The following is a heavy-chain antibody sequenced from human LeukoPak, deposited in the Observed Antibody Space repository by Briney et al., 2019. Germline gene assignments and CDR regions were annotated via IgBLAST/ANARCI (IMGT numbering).Heavy chain of an antibody. J-gene: IGHJ4*02. CDR3: AKAPEGSGWYYFYY. CDR2: ISYDGSNK. V-gene: IGHV3-30*18. CDR1: GFTFSSYG. Sequence: GGSLRLSCAASGFTFSSYGMHWVRQAPGKGLEWVAVISYDGSNKYYADSVKGRFTISRDNSKNTLYLQMNSLRAEDTAVYYCAKAPEGSGWYYFYYWGQGTLVTVSS. D-gene: IGHD6-19*01.